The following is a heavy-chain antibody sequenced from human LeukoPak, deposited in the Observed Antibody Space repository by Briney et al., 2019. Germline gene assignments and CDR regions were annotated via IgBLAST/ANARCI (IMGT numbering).Heavy chain of an antibody. CDR2: IYHSGST. CDR1: GYSISSGYN. CDR3: ARGITMVRGVFDY. Sequence: PSETLSLTCTVSGYSISSGYNWGCIRQPPRKGLAWIGSIYHSGSTYYNPSLKSRVTISVDTSKNQFSLKLSSVTAADTAVYYCARGITMVRGVFDYWGQGTLVTVSS. D-gene: IGHD3-10*01. J-gene: IGHJ4*02. V-gene: IGHV4-38-2*02.